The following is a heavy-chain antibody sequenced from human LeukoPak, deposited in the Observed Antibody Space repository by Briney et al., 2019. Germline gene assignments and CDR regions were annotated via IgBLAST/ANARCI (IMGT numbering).Heavy chain of an antibody. V-gene: IGHV1-2*02. CDR3: AREYCSGGICYEVDY. CDR2: INPNSGGT. J-gene: IGHJ4*02. CDR1: GGTFSSYA. D-gene: IGHD2-15*01. Sequence: ASVKVSCKASGGTFSSYAISWVRQAPGQGLEWMGWINPNSGGTNYAQKFQGRVTMTRDTSISTAYMELSRLRSDDTAVYYCAREYCSGGICYEVDYWGQGTLVTVSS.